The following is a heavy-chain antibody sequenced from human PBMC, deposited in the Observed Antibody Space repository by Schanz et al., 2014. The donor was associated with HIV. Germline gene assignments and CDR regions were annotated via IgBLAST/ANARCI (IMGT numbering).Heavy chain of an antibody. Sequence: QVQLGQSGGGVVQPGRSLRLSCAASGFTFSSYGMHWVRQAPGKGLEWVAVIWFDGRNKYYGDSVKGRFMISRDNSNNTLYLQMNSLRAEDTAVYYCAKPEYDSRGNSQSHFDSWGQGTLVTVSS. J-gene: IGHJ4*02. D-gene: IGHD3-22*01. CDR3: AKPEYDSRGNSQSHFDS. CDR2: IWFDGRNK. V-gene: IGHV3-33*06. CDR1: GFTFSSYG.